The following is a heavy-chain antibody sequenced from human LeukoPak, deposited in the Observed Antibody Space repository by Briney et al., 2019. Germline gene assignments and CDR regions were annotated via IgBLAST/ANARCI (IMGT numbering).Heavy chain of an antibody. D-gene: IGHD3-3*01. Sequence: PGGSLRLSCAASGFTFSSYAMRWVRQAPGEGLEWVSAISGSGGSTIYADSVKGRFTISRDNSKNTLYLQMNSLRAEDTAVDYCATSIKYDFWCGYYMFHGMDVWGQGTTVTVSS. V-gene: IGHV3-23*01. CDR2: ISGSGGST. J-gene: IGHJ6*02. CDR1: GFTFSSYA. CDR3: ATSIKYDFWCGYYMFHGMDV.